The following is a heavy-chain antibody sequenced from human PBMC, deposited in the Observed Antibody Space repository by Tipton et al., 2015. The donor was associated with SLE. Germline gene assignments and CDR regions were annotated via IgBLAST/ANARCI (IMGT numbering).Heavy chain of an antibody. J-gene: IGHJ4*02. V-gene: IGHV4-39*07. CDR2: FYSGNT. D-gene: IGHD1-14*01. CDR1: GDSINNGSYY. CDR3: ARPGPY. Sequence: TLSLTCTASGDSINNGSYYWGWIRQPPGKGLEWIGSFYSGNTYYNPSLKGRVTISVDTSKNQFSLRLNSVTAADTAVYYCARPGPYWGQGTLVTVSS.